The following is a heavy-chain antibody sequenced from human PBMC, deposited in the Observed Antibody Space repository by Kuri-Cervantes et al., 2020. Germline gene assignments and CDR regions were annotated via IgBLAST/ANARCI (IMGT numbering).Heavy chain of an antibody. D-gene: IGHD3-10*01. CDR3: ARDYYASGRGTFDI. Sequence: GGSLRLSCVASGFSFIGYSMNWIRQAPGKGLEWVSYIGGSSSTTTYYADSVKGRFTVSRDNAKNSLYLQMNSLRAEDTAVYYCARDYYASGRGTFDIWGQGTMVTVSS. V-gene: IGHV3-48*04. CDR1: GFSFIGYS. J-gene: IGHJ3*02. CDR2: IGGSSSTTT.